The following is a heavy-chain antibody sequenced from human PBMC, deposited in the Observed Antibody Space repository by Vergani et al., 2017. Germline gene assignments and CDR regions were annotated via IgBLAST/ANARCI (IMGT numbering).Heavy chain of an antibody. Sequence: QLQLQESGPGLVKPSETLSLTCTVSGGSISSSSYYWGWIRQPPGKGLGWIGSIYYSGSTYYNPSLKSRVTISVDTSKNQFSRKLSSVTAADTAVYYCGGWVGSTVDYCGRHVWGQ. CDR1: GGSISSSSYY. D-gene: IGHD1-26*01. V-gene: IGHV4-39*01. CDR2: IYYSGST. J-gene: IGHJ6*01. CDR3: GGWVGSTVDYCGRHV.